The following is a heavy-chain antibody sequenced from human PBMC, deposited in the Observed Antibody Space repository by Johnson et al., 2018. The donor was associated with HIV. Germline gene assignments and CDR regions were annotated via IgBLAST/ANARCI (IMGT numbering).Heavy chain of an antibody. Sequence: RLVESGGGLVQPGGSLRLSCAASGFTFSGYWMSWVRQAPGKGLEWVANIKQDGSQKYYVDAVKGRFTISRDNAKNSVYLQMNSLRAEDTAVYYCARELGGSSLPFGAFDIWGQGTMVTVSS. J-gene: IGHJ3*02. CDR3: ARELGGSSLPFGAFDI. V-gene: IGHV3-7*05. CDR1: GFTFSGYW. D-gene: IGHD6-13*01. CDR2: IKQDGSQK.